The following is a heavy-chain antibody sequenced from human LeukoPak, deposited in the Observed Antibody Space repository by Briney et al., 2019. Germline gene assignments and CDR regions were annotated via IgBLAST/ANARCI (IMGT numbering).Heavy chain of an antibody. V-gene: IGHV1-69*13. D-gene: IGHD6-13*01. CDR3: ARSGIAAAVDNWFDP. CDR1: GGTFISYA. CDR2: IIPIFGTA. Sequence: SVKVSCKASGGTFISYAISWVRQAPGQGLEWMGGIIPIFGTANYAQKFQGRVTITADESTSTAYMELSSLRSEDTAVYYCARSGIAAAVDNWFDPWGQGTLVTVSS. J-gene: IGHJ5*02.